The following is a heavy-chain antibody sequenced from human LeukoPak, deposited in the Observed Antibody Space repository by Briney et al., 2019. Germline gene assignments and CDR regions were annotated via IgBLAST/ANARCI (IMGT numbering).Heavy chain of an antibody. CDR1: GFTFSSYW. Sequence: GGSLRLSCAASGFTFSSYWMSWVRQAPGKGLEWVANIGEDGSEKYYVDSVKGRFTISRDNAKNSLYLQVNSLRAEDTAVYYCARGNVVPAAKHYNWFDPWGQGTLVTVSS. D-gene: IGHD2-2*01. CDR2: IGEDGSEK. J-gene: IGHJ5*02. V-gene: IGHV3-7*01. CDR3: ARGNVVPAAKHYNWFDP.